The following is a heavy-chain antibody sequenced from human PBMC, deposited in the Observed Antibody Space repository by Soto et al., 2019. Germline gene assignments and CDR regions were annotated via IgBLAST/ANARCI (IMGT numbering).Heavy chain of an antibody. CDR1: GFIFATHG. CDR2: ITGDGSI. D-gene: IGHD5-18*01. J-gene: IGHJ4*02. CDR3: AKARYGLGWDY. V-gene: IGHV3-23*01. Sequence: GSLRLSCAASGFIFATHGINWVRQAPGKGLEWVSYITGDGSIDYADSVRGRFSISRDNAKNTVSLQMNSLRVEDTAVYYCAKARYGLGWDYWGQGTLVTVSS.